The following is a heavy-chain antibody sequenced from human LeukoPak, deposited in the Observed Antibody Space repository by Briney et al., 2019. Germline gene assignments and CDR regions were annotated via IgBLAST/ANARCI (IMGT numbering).Heavy chain of an antibody. CDR3: AGEARHYYYYGMDV. V-gene: IGHV4-34*01. D-gene: IGHD3-10*01. CDR1: GGSFSGYY. Sequence: SETLSLTFAVYGGSFSGYYWSWIRPPPGKGLEWIGEINHSGSTNYNPSLKSRVTISVDTSKNQFSLKLSSVTAADTAVYYCAGEARHYYYYGMDVWGQGTTVTVSS. CDR2: INHSGST. J-gene: IGHJ6*02.